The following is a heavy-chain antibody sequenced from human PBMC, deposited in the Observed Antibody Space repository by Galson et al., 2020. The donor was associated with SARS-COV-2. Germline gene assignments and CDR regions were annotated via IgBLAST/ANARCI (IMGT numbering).Heavy chain of an antibody. Sequence: GGSLRLSCAASGFTFSSYCMNWVRQAPGKGLEWVANIKQDGSERYYVDSVKGRFTISRDNAKNSLFLQMSSLRAEDTAIYYCASERPEGFDYWGQGTLVTVSS. CDR2: IKQDGSER. V-gene: IGHV3-7*03. CDR3: ASERPEGFDY. J-gene: IGHJ4*02. CDR1: GFTFSSYC.